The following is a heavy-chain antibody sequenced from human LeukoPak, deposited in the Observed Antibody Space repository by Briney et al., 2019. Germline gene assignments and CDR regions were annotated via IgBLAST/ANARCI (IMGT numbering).Heavy chain of an antibody. CDR3: ATVTVSPDY. D-gene: IGHD1-14*01. CDR1: GFTFSSYW. CDR2: ISGSGGST. V-gene: IGHV3-23*01. J-gene: IGHJ4*02. Sequence: GGSLRLSCAASGFTFSSYWMSWVRQAPGKGLEWVSAISGSGGSTYYADSVKGRFTISRDNSKNTLCLQMNSLRAEDTAVYYCATVTVSPDYWGQGTLVTVSS.